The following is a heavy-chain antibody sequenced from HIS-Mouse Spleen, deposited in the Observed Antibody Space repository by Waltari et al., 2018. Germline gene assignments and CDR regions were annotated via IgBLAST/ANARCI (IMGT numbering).Heavy chain of an antibody. J-gene: IGHJ4*02. CDR2: RKQDGSEK. Sequence: EVQLVESGGGLVQPGGSLRLSCAASGFTFSSYWMSWVRQAPGKGLEWVANRKQDGSEKYDVDSVKGRFTISRDNAKNSLYLQMNSLRAEDTAVYYCARYGYDILTGYLTHWGQGTLVTVSS. V-gene: IGHV3-7*01. CDR3: ARYGYDILTGYLTH. CDR1: GFTFSSYW. D-gene: IGHD3-9*01.